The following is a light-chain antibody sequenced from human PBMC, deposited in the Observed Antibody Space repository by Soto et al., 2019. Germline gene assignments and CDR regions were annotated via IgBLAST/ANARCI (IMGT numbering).Light chain of an antibody. Sequence: EIVLTQSPGTLSLSPGERATLSCRASQSVASSYLAWYQQKPGQAPRLLIYGASSRATGIPDRFSGSGSGTDFTLTISRLEPEDFAVYYCNQYGSSSWTFGQGTKVDIK. V-gene: IGKV3-20*01. CDR1: QSVASSY. J-gene: IGKJ1*01. CDR2: GAS. CDR3: NQYGSSSWT.